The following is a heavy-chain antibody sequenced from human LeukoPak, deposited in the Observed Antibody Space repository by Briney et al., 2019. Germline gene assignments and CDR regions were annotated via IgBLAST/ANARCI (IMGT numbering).Heavy chain of an antibody. V-gene: IGHV4-39*01. CDR2: IYYSGST. J-gene: IGHJ4*02. Sequence: SETLSLTCTVSDDSVSSSRYYWGWIRQPPGKGLEWIGSIYYSGSTYYNPSLKSRVTISVDTSKNQFSLKLSSVTAADTAVYYCARHERISGSGYYLDYWGQGTLVTVAS. CDR3: ARHERISGSGYYLDY. D-gene: IGHD3-22*01. CDR1: DDSVSSSRYY.